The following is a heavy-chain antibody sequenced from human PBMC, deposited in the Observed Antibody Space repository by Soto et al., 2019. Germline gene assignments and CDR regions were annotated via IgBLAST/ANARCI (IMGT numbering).Heavy chain of an antibody. Sequence: PSETLSLTCAVYGGSFSGYYWSWIRQPPGKGLEWIGNIFYSGTTYYNPSLKSRVTISVDTSKNQFSLKLSSVTAADTAVYFCARGVLYWGQGTLVTVSS. CDR1: GGSFSGYY. J-gene: IGHJ4*02. CDR2: IFYSGTT. D-gene: IGHD1-1*01. V-gene: IGHV4-34*09. CDR3: ARGVLY.